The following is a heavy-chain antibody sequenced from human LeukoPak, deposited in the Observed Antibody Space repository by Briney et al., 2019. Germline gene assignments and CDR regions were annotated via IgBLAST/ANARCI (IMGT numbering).Heavy chain of an antibody. CDR3: ARDPGTMVRGGHYYYYGMDV. CDR1: GFTFSSYS. J-gene: IGHJ6*02. Sequence: GGSLRLSCAASGFTFSSYSMSWVRQAPGKGLEWVTNIKQDGSEKYYVDSVKGRFTISRDNAKNSLYLQMNSLRAEDTAVYYCARDPGTMVRGGHYYYYGMDVWGQATTVTVSS. V-gene: IGHV3-7*01. D-gene: IGHD3-10*01. CDR2: IKQDGSEK.